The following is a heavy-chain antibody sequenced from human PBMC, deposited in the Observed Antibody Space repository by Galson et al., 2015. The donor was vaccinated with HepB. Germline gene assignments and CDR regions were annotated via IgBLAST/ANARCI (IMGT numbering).Heavy chain of an antibody. J-gene: IGHJ4*02. V-gene: IGHV3-33*08. CDR2: IWYDGSEK. CDR3: ARVNRPYCGGDCYINY. D-gene: IGHD2-21*02. Sequence: SLRLSCAASGFTFSSYGMHWVRRAPGKGLEWVAVIWYDGSEKYYADSVKGRSTISRDNSKNTLYLQMNSLRAEDTAVYYCARVNRPYCGGDCYINYWGQGTLVTVSS. CDR1: GFTFSSYG.